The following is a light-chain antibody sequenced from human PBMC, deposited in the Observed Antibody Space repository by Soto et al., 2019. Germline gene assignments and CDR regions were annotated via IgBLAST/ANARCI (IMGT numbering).Light chain of an antibody. J-gene: IGLJ3*02. V-gene: IGLV2-23*01. CDR3: CSYAGSSTNWV. CDR1: SSDVGSYNL. Sequence: QSVLTKPASVSGSPGQSITISCPGTSSDVGSYNLVSWYQQHPGKAPKLMIYEGSKRPSGVSNRFSGSKSGNTASLTISGLQAEDEADYYCCSYAGSSTNWVFGGGTKVTVL. CDR2: EGS.